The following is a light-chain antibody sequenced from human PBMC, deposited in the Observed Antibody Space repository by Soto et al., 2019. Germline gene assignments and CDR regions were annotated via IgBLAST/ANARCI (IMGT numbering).Light chain of an antibody. CDR2: AAS. J-gene: IGKJ1*01. CDR1: QSVSSN. V-gene: IGKV3-15*01. Sequence: EIVMTQSPATLSVSPGERATLSCRASQSVSSNLAWYQQKPGQPPSLLIYAASTRATGIPARFSGSGSGTEFTLTLSSLQSQDFAVYYCHQFNNWPPTWTFGQGTKVDIK. CDR3: HQFNNWPPTWT.